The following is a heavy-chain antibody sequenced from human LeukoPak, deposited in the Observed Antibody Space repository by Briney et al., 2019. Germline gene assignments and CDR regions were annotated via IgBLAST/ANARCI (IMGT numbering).Heavy chain of an antibody. CDR1: GFTFSSYA. Sequence: PGGSLRLSCAASGFTFSSYAMSWVRQAPGKGLEWVSAISGSGGSTYYADSVKGRFTISRDNSKNTPYLQMNSLRAEDTAVYYCAKDRKTYYYDSSGSHNWFDPWGQGTLVTVSS. D-gene: IGHD3-22*01. CDR3: AKDRKTYYYDSSGSHNWFDP. J-gene: IGHJ5*02. CDR2: ISGSGGST. V-gene: IGHV3-23*01.